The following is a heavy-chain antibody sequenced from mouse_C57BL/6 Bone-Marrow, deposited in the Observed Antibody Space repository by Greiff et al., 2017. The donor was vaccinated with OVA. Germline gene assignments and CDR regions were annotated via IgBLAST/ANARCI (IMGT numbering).Heavy chain of an antibody. CDR3: ALYGSSYGYFDV. CDR1: GYTFTSYW. Sequence: QVQLQQPGAELVRPGTSVKLSCKASGYTFTSYWMHWVKQRPGQGLEWIGVIDPSDSYTNYNQKFKGKATLTVDTSSSTAYMQLSSLTSEDSAVYYCALYGSSYGYFDVWGTGTTVTVSS. D-gene: IGHD1-1*01. V-gene: IGHV1-59*01. CDR2: IDPSDSYT. J-gene: IGHJ1*03.